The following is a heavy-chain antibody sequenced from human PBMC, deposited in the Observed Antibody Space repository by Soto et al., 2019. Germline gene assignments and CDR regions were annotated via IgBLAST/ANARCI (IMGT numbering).Heavy chain of an antibody. D-gene: IGHD1-1*01. J-gene: IGHJ5*02. CDR2: MNTNSGNT. CDR1: GYTFTSYD. CDR3: AKGPYTGTTYNWLDP. Sequence: GASVKVSCKASGYTFTSYDINWVRQATGQGLEWMGWMNTNSGNTGYAQKFQGRVTMTRNTSISTAYMELSSLRSEDTAVYYWAKGPYTGTTYNWLDPWCQGTLVTVSS. V-gene: IGHV1-8*01.